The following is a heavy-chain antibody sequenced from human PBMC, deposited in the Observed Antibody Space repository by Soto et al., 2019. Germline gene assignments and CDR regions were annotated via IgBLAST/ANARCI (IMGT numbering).Heavy chain of an antibody. CDR1: GGTFSSYT. Sequence: SVKVSCKASGGTFSSYTISWVRQAPGQGLEWMGRIIPILGIANYAQKFQGRVTITADKSTSTAYMGLSSLRSEDTAVYYCARIGYCSGGSCYSGLSAFDIWGQGTMVTVSS. V-gene: IGHV1-69*02. CDR2: IIPILGIA. D-gene: IGHD2-15*01. CDR3: ARIGYCSGGSCYSGLSAFDI. J-gene: IGHJ3*02.